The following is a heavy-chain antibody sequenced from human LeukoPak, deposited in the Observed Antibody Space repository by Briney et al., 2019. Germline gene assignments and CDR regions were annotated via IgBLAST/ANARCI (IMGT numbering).Heavy chain of an antibody. CDR3: AREDSRSAFDI. V-gene: IGHV1-46*01. J-gene: IGHJ3*02. Sequence: ASVKVSCKASGYTFTYHYMHWVRQAPGQGLEWMGIINPVGGGTTYAQHFQGRVTMTRDTSTSTVYMELRSLRSEDTAVYYCAREDSRSAFDIWGQGTMVTVSS. CDR1: GYTFTYHY. CDR2: INPVGGGT.